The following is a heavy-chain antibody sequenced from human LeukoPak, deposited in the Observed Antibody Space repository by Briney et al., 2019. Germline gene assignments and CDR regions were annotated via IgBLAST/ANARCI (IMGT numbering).Heavy chain of an antibody. V-gene: IGHV3-30-3*01. J-gene: IGHJ4*02. CDR3: AREMATTETFDY. CDR1: GFNFNNYV. CDR2: ISYDGSNI. D-gene: IGHD5-24*01. Sequence: GGPLRLSCAASGFNFNNYVMHGVRQAPGKRLGWVAVISYDGSNIYYVDSLKARFTISRDNSKNMLYLQMSSLRPEDTAVYYCAREMATTETFDYWGQGTLVTVSS.